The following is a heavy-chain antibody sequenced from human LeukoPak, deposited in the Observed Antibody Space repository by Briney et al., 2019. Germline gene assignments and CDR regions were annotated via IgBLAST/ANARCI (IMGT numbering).Heavy chain of an antibody. CDR1: GINVSSHY. Sequence: GGSLRLSCAASGINVSSHYMTWIRQAPGKGLEWVSLIYGEDAAYYSEPVRGRFMISRDNLKKMLFLQMNSLRVEETAVYYCVTSTGQQFIPYDYWGQGTHVTVSS. CDR2: IYGEDAA. CDR3: VTSTGQQFIPYDY. D-gene: IGHD6-13*01. J-gene: IGHJ4*02. V-gene: IGHV3-66*02.